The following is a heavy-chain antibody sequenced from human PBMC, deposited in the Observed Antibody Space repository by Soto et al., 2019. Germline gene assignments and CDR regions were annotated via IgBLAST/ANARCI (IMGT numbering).Heavy chain of an antibody. CDR3: AKGDGFPCGYVPH. J-gene: IGHJ4*02. D-gene: IGHD3-16*01. Sequence: EVRLLESGGGLVQPGGSLRLSCAASGFTFSTFAMTWVRQAPGKGLEWVSLVTGSGSLTYYADSVKGRFTISRDNSKSTLDLQMNSLRAEDTAVYYCAKGDGFPCGYVPHWGQGTLVTVSS. CDR2: VTGSGSLT. CDR1: GFTFSTFA. V-gene: IGHV3-23*01.